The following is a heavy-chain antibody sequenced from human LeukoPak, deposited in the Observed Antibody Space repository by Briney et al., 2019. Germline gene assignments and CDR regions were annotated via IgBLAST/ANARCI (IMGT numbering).Heavy chain of an antibody. Sequence: PGGSLRLSCAASGFAVSSNYMSWVRQAPGKGLEWVSAISGSGGSTYYADSVKGRFTISRDNSKNTLYLQMNSLRAEDTAVYYCAKAVVPWELIGGRYYSDYWGQGTLVTVSS. CDR1: GFAVSSNY. CDR3: AKAVVPWELIGGRYYSDY. V-gene: IGHV3-23*01. CDR2: ISGSGGST. J-gene: IGHJ4*02. D-gene: IGHD1-26*01.